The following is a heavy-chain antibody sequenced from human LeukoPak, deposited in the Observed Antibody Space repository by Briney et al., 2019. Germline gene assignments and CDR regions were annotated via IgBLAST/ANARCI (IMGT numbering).Heavy chain of an antibody. J-gene: IGHJ4*02. CDR1: GGTFSSYA. V-gene: IGHV1-69*04. D-gene: IGHD6-19*01. CDR3: ARVAAVAALSGGDY. Sequence: ASVKVSCKASGGTFSSYAISWVRQAPGQGLEWMGRIIPILGIANYAQKFQGRVTITADKSTSTAYMELSSLRSEDTAVYYCARVAAVAALSGGDYWGQGTLVTVSS. CDR2: IIPILGIA.